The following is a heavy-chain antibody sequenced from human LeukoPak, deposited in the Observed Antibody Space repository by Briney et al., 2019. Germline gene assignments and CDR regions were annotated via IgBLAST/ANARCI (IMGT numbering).Heavy chain of an antibody. CDR3: ARHPTHCSSTSCYLPN. CDR2: INHSGST. J-gene: IGHJ4*02. D-gene: IGHD2-2*01. CDR1: GGSIRSSYYY. V-gene: IGHV4-39*07. Sequence: PSETLSLTCTVSGGSIRSSYYYWGWIRQPPGKGLEWIGEINHSGSTNYNPSLKSRVTISVDTSKNQFSLKLSSVTAADTAVYYCARHPTHCSSTSCYLPNWGQGTLVTVSS.